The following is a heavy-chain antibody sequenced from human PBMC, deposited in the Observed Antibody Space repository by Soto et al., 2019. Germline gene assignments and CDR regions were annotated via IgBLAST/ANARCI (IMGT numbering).Heavy chain of an antibody. Sequence: PSETLSLTCAVAGYSISSSNWWGWIRQPPGKGLEWIGYIYYSGSTYYNPSLKSRVTMSVDTSKNQFSLKLSSVTAVDTAVYYCARNGGGAAAAELYWYFDLWGRGTLVTVS. D-gene: IGHD6-13*01. CDR3: ARNGGGAAAAELYWYFDL. CDR2: IYYSGST. CDR1: GYSISSSNW. J-gene: IGHJ2*01. V-gene: IGHV4-28*01.